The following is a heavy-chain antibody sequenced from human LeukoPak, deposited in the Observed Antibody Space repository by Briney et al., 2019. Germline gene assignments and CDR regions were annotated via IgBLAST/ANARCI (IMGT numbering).Heavy chain of an antibody. Sequence: ASVKVSCKASGYTFTSYDINWVRQATGQGLEWMGWMNPNSGNTGYAQKFQGRVTMTRNTSISTAYMELSSLRSEDTAVYYCARSQPDTAMVTTAFDIWGQGTMVTVSS. CDR1: GYTFTSYD. CDR3: ARSQPDTAMVTTAFDI. J-gene: IGHJ3*02. CDR2: MNPNSGNT. V-gene: IGHV1-8*01. D-gene: IGHD5-18*01.